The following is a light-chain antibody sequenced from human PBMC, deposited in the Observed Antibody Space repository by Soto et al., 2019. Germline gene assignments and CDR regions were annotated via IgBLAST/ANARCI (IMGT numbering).Light chain of an antibody. CDR3: QSYDSSLSASYV. Sequence: QSVLTQPPSVSGAPGQRVTISCTGSSSNIGAGYEVHWYQHLPGKAPKLLIYGNTNRPSGVPDRFSGSKSGTSASPAITGLQAEDEADYYCQSYDSSLSASYVFGGGTKVTVL. CDR2: GNT. J-gene: IGLJ1*01. V-gene: IGLV1-40*01. CDR1: SSNIGAGYE.